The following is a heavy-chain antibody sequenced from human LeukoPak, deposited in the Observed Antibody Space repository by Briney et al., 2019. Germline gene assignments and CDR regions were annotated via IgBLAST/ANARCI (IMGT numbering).Heavy chain of an antibody. CDR3: ARAKQWLDQ. Sequence: SETLSLTCTVSGGSISSHYWSWIRQPPGKGLEWIGYIYYSGSTNYNPSLKSRATISVDTSKNQFSLKLSSVTAADTAVYYCARAKQWLDQWGQGTLVTVSP. V-gene: IGHV4-59*11. CDR1: GGSISSHY. CDR2: IYYSGST. D-gene: IGHD6-19*01. J-gene: IGHJ4*02.